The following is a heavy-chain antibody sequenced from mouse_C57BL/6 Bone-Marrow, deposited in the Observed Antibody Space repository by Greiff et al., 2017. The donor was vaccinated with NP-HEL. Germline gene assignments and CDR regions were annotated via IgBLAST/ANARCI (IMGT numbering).Heavy chain of an antibody. CDR1: GYTFTSYW. D-gene: IGHD1-1*01. V-gene: IGHV1-50*01. CDR3: AREGENYYGSRPDV. Sequence: VQLQQPGAELVKPGASVKLSCKASGYTFTSYWMQWVKQRPGQGLEWIGEIDPSDSYTNYNQKFKGKATLTVDTSSSTAYMQLRGLTSEDSAVYYCAREGENYYGSRPDVWGTGTTVTVSS. CDR2: IDPSDSYT. J-gene: IGHJ1*03.